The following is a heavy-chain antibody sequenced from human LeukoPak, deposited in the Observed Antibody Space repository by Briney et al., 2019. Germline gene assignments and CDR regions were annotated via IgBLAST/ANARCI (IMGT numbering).Heavy chain of an antibody. CDR3: ARMYYYGSGSYPMDV. J-gene: IGHJ6*02. V-gene: IGHV3-23*01. CDR2: ISGSGGST. Sequence: GGSLRLSCAASGFTFSSYAMSWVRQAPGKGLEWVSAISGSGGSTYYADSVKGRFTISRDNAKNTLYLQMISLRAEDTAVYYCARMYYYGSGSYPMDVWGQGTTVTVSS. D-gene: IGHD3-10*01. CDR1: GFTFSSYA.